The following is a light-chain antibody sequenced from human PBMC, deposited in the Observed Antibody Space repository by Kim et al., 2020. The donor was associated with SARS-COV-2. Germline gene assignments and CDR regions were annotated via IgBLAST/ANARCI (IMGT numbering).Light chain of an antibody. Sequence: SITLACTGTSSDIGGYKYDSWYQQHPGTAPKLMIYDVSKRPSGVANRFSGAKSGNTASLTISGLQAGDEADYYCSSYTSSSTYYVFGTETKVTVL. J-gene: IGLJ1*01. CDR1: SSDIGGYKY. V-gene: IGLV2-14*04. CDR2: DVS. CDR3: SSYTSSSTYYV.